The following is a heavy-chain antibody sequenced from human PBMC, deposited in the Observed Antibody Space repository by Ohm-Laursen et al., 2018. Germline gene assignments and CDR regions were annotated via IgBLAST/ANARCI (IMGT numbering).Heavy chain of an antibody. D-gene: IGHD3-3*01. CDR1: GDALIGYD. V-gene: IGHV1-8*01. J-gene: IGHJ6*02. CDR3: ARGGVLESQMMHARSGMDV. CDR2: MNPDSGRS. Sequence: ASVTVSCTLYGDALIGYDINWVRQATGHGLEWRGWMNPDSGRSNYAAKFQGRITMTSSTSITTAYMELSSMRSEDTAVYFCARGGVLESQMMHARSGMDVWGQGTTVIVSS.